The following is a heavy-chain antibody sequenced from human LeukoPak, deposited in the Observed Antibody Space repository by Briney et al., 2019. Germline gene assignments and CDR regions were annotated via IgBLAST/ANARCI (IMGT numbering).Heavy chain of an antibody. CDR3: ARVPDYYMDV. Sequence: PSETLSLTCAVYGGSFSGYYWSWIRQPPGKGLEWIGYIYYSGSTNYNPSLKSRVAISVDTSKNQFSLKLSSVTAADTAVYYCARVPDYYMDVWGKGTTVTVSS. J-gene: IGHJ6*03. CDR2: IYYSGST. V-gene: IGHV4-59*01. CDR1: GGSFSGYY.